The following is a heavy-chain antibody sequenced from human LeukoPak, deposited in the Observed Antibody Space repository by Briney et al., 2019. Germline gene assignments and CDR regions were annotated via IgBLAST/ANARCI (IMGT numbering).Heavy chain of an antibody. V-gene: IGHV1-69*01. CDR1: GGTFSSYA. CDR2: IIPIFGTA. CDR3: ARNSHPRSSSWYSPSYYYGMDV. D-gene: IGHD6-13*01. Sequence: SVKVSCKASGGTFSSYAISWVRQAPGQGLEWMGGIIPIFGTANYAQKFQGRVTITADESTSTAYMELGSLRSEDTAVYYCARNSHPRSSSWYSPSYYYGMDVWGQGTTVTVSS. J-gene: IGHJ6*02.